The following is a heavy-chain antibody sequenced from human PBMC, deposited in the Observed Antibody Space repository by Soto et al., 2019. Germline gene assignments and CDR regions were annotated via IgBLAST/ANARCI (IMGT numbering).Heavy chain of an antibody. CDR1: GFTFSSYA. CDR3: ARDEGFVGSTHPLHLFDY. D-gene: IGHD2-2*01. CDR2: ISYDGSNK. J-gene: IGHJ4*02. Sequence: QVQLVESGGGVVQPGRSLRLSCAASGFTFSSYAMHWVRQAPGKGLEWVAVISYDGSNKYYADSVKGRFTISRDNSKNTLDLQMNSLRAQDTVVDYCARDEGFVGSTHPLHLFDYWGQGTLVTLSS. V-gene: IGHV3-30-3*01.